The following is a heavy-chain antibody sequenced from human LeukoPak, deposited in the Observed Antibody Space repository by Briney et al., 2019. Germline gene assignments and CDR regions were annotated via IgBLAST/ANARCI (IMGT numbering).Heavy chain of an antibody. CDR1: GYTFTSYA. CDR2: MNAGNGNT. V-gene: IGHV1-3*01. D-gene: IGHD6-13*01. Sequence: ASVKVSCKASGYTFTSYAMHWVRQAPGQRLEWMGWMNAGNGNTKYSQKFQGRVAITRDTSASTAYMELSSLRSEDTAVYYCARDVPLRIAAAGTLWYYGMDVWGQGTTVTVSS. J-gene: IGHJ6*02. CDR3: ARDVPLRIAAAGTLWYYGMDV.